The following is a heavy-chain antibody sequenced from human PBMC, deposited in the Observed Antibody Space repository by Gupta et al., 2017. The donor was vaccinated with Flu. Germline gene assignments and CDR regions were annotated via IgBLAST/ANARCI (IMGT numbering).Heavy chain of an antibody. CDR3: TVLLGYCSGGSCYRPPRDHNAEYFQH. CDR2: SKANSYAT. Sequence: SKANSYATAYAASVKGRFTISRDDSKNTAYLQMNSLKTEDTAVYYCTVLLGYCSGGSCYRPPRDHNAEYFQHWGQGTLVTVSS. J-gene: IGHJ1*01. D-gene: IGHD2-15*01. V-gene: IGHV3-73*01.